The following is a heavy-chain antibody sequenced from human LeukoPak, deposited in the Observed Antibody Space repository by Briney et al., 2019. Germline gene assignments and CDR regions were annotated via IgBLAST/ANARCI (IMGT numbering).Heavy chain of an antibody. CDR2: MSTTGST. V-gene: IGHV4-61*02. Sequence: SETLSLTCTVSGGSISSGNYYWSWIRQPAGKGLEWIGRMSTTGSTNYNPSLKSRVTISVDTSKNQFSLKLNSVPAADTAVYYCARDLGYYDSSGFRNWFDPWGQGTLVTVSS. D-gene: IGHD3-22*01. J-gene: IGHJ5*02. CDR1: GGSISSGNYY. CDR3: ARDLGYYDSSGFRNWFDP.